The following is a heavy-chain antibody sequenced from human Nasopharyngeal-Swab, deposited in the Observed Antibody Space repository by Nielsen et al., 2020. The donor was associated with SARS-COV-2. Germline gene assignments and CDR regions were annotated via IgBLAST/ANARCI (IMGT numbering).Heavy chain of an antibody. CDR2: IYHSGGT. D-gene: IGHD6-19*01. V-gene: IGHV4-4*02. J-gene: IGHJ4*02. Sequence: WIRQPPGKGLEWIGEIYHSGGTNYNPSLKSRVTISVDKSKNQFSLKLSSVTAADTAVYYCATRQRPSYSSGWYQQITDYWGQGTLVTVSS. CDR3: ATRQRPSYSSGWYQQITDY.